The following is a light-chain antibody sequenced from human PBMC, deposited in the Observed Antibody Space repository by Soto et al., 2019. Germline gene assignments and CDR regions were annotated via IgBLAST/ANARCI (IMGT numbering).Light chain of an antibody. Sequence: EIVVTQSPGTLSLSPGERATLSCRASQSVSSNYLAWYQQKPGQAPRLLIYGASSRTSDIPARFSGSGSGTDFTLIISRLEPEDFAMYYCQQYGSTPFTFGHGTKVDVK. J-gene: IGKJ3*01. V-gene: IGKV3-20*01. CDR2: GAS. CDR3: QQYGSTPFT. CDR1: QSVSSNY.